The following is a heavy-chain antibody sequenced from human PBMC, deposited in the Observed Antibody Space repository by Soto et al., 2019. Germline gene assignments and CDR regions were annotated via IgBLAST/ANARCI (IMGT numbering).Heavy chain of an antibody. CDR3: ARTPPRTAAGTNYYYGMDV. CDR2: IYHSGST. CDR1: GGSISSSNW. V-gene: IGHV4-4*02. Sequence: SETLSLTCAVSGGSISSSNWWSWVRQPPGKGLEWIGEIYHSGSTNYNPSLKSRVTISVDKSKNQFSLKLSSVTAADTAVYYCARTPPRTAAGTNYYYGMDVWGQGTTVTVSS. D-gene: IGHD6-13*01. J-gene: IGHJ6*02.